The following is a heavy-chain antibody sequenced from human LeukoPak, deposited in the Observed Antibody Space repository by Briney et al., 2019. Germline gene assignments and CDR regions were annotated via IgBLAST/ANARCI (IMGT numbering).Heavy chain of an antibody. V-gene: IGHV3-30*03. Sequence: GGSLRLSCAASGFTFSSYSMNWVRQAPGKGLEWVAVISYDGSNKYYADSVKGRFTISRDNSKNTLYLQMNSLRAEDTAVYYCARHGLIAAAGMGYHDAFDIWGQGTMVTVSS. CDR2: ISYDGSNK. CDR3: ARHGLIAAAGMGYHDAFDI. CDR1: GFTFSSYS. J-gene: IGHJ3*02. D-gene: IGHD6-13*01.